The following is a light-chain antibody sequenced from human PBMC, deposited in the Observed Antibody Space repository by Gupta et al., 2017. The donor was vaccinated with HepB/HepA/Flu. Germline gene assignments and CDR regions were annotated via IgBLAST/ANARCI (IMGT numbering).Light chain of an antibody. J-gene: IGKJ1*01. CDR2: MAS. V-gene: IGKV1-5*03. CDR1: QSVDSW. CDR3: QHENTTFPA. Sequence: DIQMTQSPSTLSASLGDRVTITCRASQSVDSWLAWYQQKPGRAPKLLIYMASKLESGVPSRFSGSGSGTXFTLTIXSLQPPDFAISYCQHENTTFPAFGXGTKVEI.